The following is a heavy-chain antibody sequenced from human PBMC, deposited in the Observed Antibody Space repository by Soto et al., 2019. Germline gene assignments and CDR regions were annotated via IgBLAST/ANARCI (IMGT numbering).Heavy chain of an antibody. V-gene: IGHV4-39*01. J-gene: IGHJ3*02. CDR2: IYYSGST. CDR3: ARHRGRRAAALDAFDI. D-gene: IGHD6-13*01. CDR1: GGSISSSIYY. Sequence: QLQLQESGPGLVKPSETLSLTCSVSGGSISSSIYYWGWIRQPPGKGLEWIGSIYYSGSTYYNPSLKSRVTISVDTSKNQFSLKVSSVTAADTAVYYCARHRGRRAAALDAFDIWGQGTMVTVSS.